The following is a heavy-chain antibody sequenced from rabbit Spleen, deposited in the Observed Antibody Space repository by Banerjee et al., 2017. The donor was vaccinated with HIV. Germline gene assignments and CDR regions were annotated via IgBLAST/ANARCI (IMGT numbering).Heavy chain of an antibody. CDR1: GVSFSGNSY. D-gene: IGHD8-1*01. CDR3: ARDTGSSFSSYGMDL. V-gene: IGHV1S40*01. J-gene: IGHJ6*01. Sequence: QSLEESGGDLVKPGASLTLTCKASGVSFSGNSYMCWVRQAPGKGLEWIACIDTGSSGFTYFASWAKGRFTISKTSSTTVTLQMTSLTAADTATYFCARDTGSSFSSYGMDLWGPGTL. CDR2: IDTGSSGFT.